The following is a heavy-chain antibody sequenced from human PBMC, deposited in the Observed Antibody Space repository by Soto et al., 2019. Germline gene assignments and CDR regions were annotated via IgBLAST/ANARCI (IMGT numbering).Heavy chain of an antibody. V-gene: IGHV3-53*02. CDR3: VWTYDDSRNLDF. Sequence: EVQLVEIGGGLVQTGGSLRLSCAASGFTVSSNYMNWVRQAPGKGLEWVSVISGSGTTFYADSVKGRFTTSRDNSKNTVYLQMNSLRDEDTAVYYCVWTYDDSRNLDFWGQGALVTVSS. D-gene: IGHD4-17*01. CDR1: GFTVSSNY. CDR2: ISGSGTT. J-gene: IGHJ4*02.